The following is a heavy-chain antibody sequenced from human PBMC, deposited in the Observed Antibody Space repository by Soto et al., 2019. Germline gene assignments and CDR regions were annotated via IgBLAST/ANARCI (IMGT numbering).Heavy chain of an antibody. CDR1: GGTFSSYA. CDR3: ARVLIPRLRYFDWLFDY. J-gene: IGHJ4*02. Sequence: SVKVSCKASGGTFSSYAISWVRQAPGQGLEWMGGIIPIFGTANYAQKFQGRVTITADESTSTAYMELSSLRSEDTAVYYCARVLIPRLRYFDWLFDYWGQGTLVTVSS. D-gene: IGHD3-9*01. V-gene: IGHV1-69*13. CDR2: IIPIFGTA.